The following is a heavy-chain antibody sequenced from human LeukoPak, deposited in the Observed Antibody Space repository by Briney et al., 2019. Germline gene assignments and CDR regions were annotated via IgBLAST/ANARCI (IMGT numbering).Heavy chain of an antibody. J-gene: IGHJ4*02. Sequence: ASVTVSCKASGYTFTNYYIHWVRQAPGHGLEWMGISNPSGDSTNYAQKFQGRVTMTRDASTSTVYMDLSSLRSEDTAVYYCARDLIYSGYGIGYWGQGTLVTVSS. CDR3: ARDLIYSGYGIGY. CDR2: SNPSGDST. CDR1: GYTFTNYY. V-gene: IGHV1-46*01. D-gene: IGHD5-12*01.